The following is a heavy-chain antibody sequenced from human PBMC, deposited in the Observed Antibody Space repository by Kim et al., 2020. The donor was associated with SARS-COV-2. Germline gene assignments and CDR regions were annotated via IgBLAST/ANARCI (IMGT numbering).Heavy chain of an antibody. CDR3: ARAVKVGSIVVAKPGRYFDY. J-gene: IGHJ4*02. CDR1: GFTFSDYY. D-gene: IGHD2-15*01. CDR2: ISSSSSYT. V-gene: IGHV3-11*06. Sequence: GGSLRLSCAASGFTFSDYYMSWIRQAPGKGLEWVSYISSSSSYTNYAYSVKGRFTISRDNAKNSLYLQMNSLRAEDTAVYYLARAVKVGSIVVAKPGRYFDYWGQGTLVTVSS.